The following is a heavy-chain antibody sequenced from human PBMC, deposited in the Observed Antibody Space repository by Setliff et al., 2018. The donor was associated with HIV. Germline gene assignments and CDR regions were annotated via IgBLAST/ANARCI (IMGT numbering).Heavy chain of an antibody. CDR2: IYYSGTT. J-gene: IGHJ4*02. CDR3: AREFSSSSFDQ. CDR1: GGSISSGSHY. Sequence: PSETLSLTCSVSGGSISSGSHYWGRIRQAPGKGLEWIGNIYYSGTTFYNPSLKSRVSISADTSRNEFSLKLTSVTAADTAVYYCAREFSSSSFDQWGQGTLVTVSS. V-gene: IGHV4-39*02. D-gene: IGHD6-6*01.